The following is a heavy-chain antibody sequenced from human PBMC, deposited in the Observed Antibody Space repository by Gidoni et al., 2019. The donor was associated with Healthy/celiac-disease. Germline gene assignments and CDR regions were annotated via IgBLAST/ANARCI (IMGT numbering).Heavy chain of an antibody. CDR3: TTLYDSSGYPIDY. CDR1: GFTFSNAW. J-gene: IGHJ4*02. CDR2: IKSKTDGGTT. D-gene: IGHD3-22*01. V-gene: IGHV3-15*07. Sequence: EVQLVESGGGLVKPGGSLRLSCAASGFTFSNAWMNWVRQAPGKGLEWGGRIKSKTDGGTTDYAAPVKGRFTISRDDSKNTLYLQMNSLKTEDTAVYYCTTLYDSSGYPIDYWGQGTLVTVSS.